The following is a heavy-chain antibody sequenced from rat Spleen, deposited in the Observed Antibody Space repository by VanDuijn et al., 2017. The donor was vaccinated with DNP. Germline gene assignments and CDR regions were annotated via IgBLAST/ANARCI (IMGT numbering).Heavy chain of an antibody. J-gene: IGHJ2*01. CDR2: ISTGGGNT. CDR1: GFTFSNYD. V-gene: IGHV5-25*01. Sequence: EVQLVESGGGLVQPGRSLKLSCAASGFTFSNYDMAWVRQAPTKGLEWVASISTGGGNTYYRDSVKGRFTLSRDNAESTLYLQMDSLRSEDTATYYCTTTHYFDGWFPFDYWGQGVMVTVSS. CDR3: TTTHYFDGWFPFDY. D-gene: IGHD1-12*02.